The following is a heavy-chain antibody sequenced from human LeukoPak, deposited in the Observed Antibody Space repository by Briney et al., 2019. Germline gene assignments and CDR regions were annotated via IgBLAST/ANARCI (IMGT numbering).Heavy chain of an antibody. Sequence: SGGSLRLSCAASGFTFNNYAMSWVRQAPGKGLEWVSTISDSGGYTYYTDSVKGRFTISRDNSKNTLYLQMNSLRAEDTAVYYCAKAFRSHFLGGKRAYYFDYWGQGTLVTVSS. V-gene: IGHV3-23*01. J-gene: IGHJ4*02. CDR3: AKAFRSHFLGGKRAYYFDY. CDR1: GFTFNNYA. CDR2: ISDSGGYT. D-gene: IGHD3-16*01.